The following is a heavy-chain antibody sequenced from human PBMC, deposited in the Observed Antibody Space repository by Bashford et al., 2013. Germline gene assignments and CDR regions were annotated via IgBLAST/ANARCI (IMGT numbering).Heavy chain of an antibody. D-gene: IGHD3-9*01. Sequence: LLYSSETLSLTCAVYGGSFTGYYWTWIRQSPGKGLEWIGEINHRGSTNYNPSLESRLTISVDKSKNQFSMKLTSVTATETAVYYCARGVTSYYDLSTDYYTVPFDSWGQGTLVTVSS. J-gene: IGHJ4*02. CDR1: GGSFTGYY. CDR3: ARGVTSYYDLSTDYYTVPFDS. CDR2: INHRGST. V-gene: IGHV4-34*01.